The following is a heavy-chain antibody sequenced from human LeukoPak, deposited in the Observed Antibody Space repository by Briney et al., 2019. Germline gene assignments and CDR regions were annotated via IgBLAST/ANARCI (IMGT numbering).Heavy chain of an antibody. Sequence: SETLSPTCAVYGGSFSGYYWGWIRQPPGKGLEWIGEINHSGSTNYNPSLKSRVTISVDTPKNQFSLKLSSVTAADTAVYYCARDPSGDTAMVPKYWGQGTLVTVSS. J-gene: IGHJ4*02. D-gene: IGHD5-18*01. CDR1: GGSFSGYY. V-gene: IGHV4-34*01. CDR2: INHSGST. CDR3: ARDPSGDTAMVPKY.